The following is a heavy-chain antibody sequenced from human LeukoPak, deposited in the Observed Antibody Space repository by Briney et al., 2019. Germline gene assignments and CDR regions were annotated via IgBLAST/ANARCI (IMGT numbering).Heavy chain of an antibody. V-gene: IGHV1-2*02. CDR3: ARTRPYCSSTGCYTKAFLDY. J-gene: IGHJ4*02. CDR2: INPNSGGT. Sequence: ASVKVSCKASGYTFTGYYMHWVRQAPGQGLEWMGWINPNSGGTNYAQKFQGRVTMTRDTSISTVYMELSRLRSDDTAVYYCARTRPYCSSTGCYTKAFLDYWGQGTLVTVSS. D-gene: IGHD2-2*02. CDR1: GYTFTGYY.